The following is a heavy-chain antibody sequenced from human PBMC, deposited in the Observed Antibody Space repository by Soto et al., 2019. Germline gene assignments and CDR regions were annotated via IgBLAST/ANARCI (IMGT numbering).Heavy chain of an antibody. D-gene: IGHD6-13*01. V-gene: IGHV5-51*01. CDR1: GYSFSSYW. CDR3: ARLWSPGTEQQLVPRY. J-gene: IGHJ4*02. Sequence: PGESLKISCQGSGYSFSSYWIGWVRQMPGKGLELMGIIYPGDSDTRYSPSFQGQVTISADKSINTAYLQWPSLKASDTAMYYCARLWSPGTEQQLVPRYWGQGTLVTVSS. CDR2: IYPGDSDT.